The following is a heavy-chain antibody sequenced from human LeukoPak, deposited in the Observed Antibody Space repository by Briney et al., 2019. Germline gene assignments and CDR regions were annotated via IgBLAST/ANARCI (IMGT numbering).Heavy chain of an antibody. CDR2: IYYSGST. Sequence: SETLSLTCTVSGGSISSYYWSWIRQPPGKGLEWIGYIYYSGSTNYNPSLKSRVTISVDTSKNQFSLKLSSVTAADTAVYYCARDWSHYYGSGSYYTGHYYYGMDVWGQGTTVTVSS. CDR1: GGSISSYY. J-gene: IGHJ6*02. D-gene: IGHD3-10*01. V-gene: IGHV4-59*12. CDR3: ARDWSHYYGSGSYYTGHYYYGMDV.